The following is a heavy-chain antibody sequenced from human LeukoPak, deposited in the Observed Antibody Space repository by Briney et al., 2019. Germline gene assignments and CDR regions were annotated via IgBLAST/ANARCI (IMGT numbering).Heavy chain of an antibody. J-gene: IGHJ6*03. CDR3: AKVRSAAADRGYMDV. CDR1: GFTFSSYS. V-gene: IGHV3-48*01. Sequence: GGSLRLSCSASGFTFSSYSMNWVRQAPGEGLEGVSYISGSSSTIYYADSVKGRFTISRDSAKNSLSLQMNSLRAEDTAVYYCAKVRSAAADRGYMDVWGKGTTVTVSS. D-gene: IGHD6-13*01. CDR2: ISGSSSTI.